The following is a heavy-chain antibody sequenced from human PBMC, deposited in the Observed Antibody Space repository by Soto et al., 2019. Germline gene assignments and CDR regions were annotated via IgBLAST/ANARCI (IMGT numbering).Heavy chain of an antibody. CDR1: GGSISSSSYY. CDR3: ARDPGYNYGDDYSYTGMDV. Sequence: SETLSLTCTVSGGSISSSSYYWGWIRQPPGKGLEWIGSISYRGGTNYKPSLKSRLTISVDTSKNQFSLKLSSVTAADTAVYYCARDPGYNYGDDYSYTGMDVWGQGTTVTVSS. V-gene: IGHV4-39*07. CDR2: ISYRGGT. D-gene: IGHD5-18*01. J-gene: IGHJ6*02.